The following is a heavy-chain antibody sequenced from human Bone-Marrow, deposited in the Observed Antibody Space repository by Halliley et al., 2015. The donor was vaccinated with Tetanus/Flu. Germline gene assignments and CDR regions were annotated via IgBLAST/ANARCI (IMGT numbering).Heavy chain of an antibody. CDR2: IRNRNNDI. CDR1: GFNFKNYN. CDR3: ARDTSFYPPSDWFFDL. J-gene: IGHJ2*01. V-gene: IGHV3-21*01. D-gene: IGHD2-2*01. Sequence: SLRLSCKASGFNFKNYNMNWVRLVPGKGLEWVSSIRNRNNDIQYADSMKGRITISRDNANSSLFLHMNNLGAEDTAIYFCARDTSFYPPSDWFFDLWGRGTLVTVSS.